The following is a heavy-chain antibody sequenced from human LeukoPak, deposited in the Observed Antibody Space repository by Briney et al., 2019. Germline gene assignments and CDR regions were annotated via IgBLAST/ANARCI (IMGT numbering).Heavy chain of an antibody. V-gene: IGHV4-34*01. Sequence: SETLSLPCAVYGGSFSGYYWSWIRQPPGKGLEWIGEINHSGSTNYNPSLKSRVTISVDTSKNQFSLKLSSVTAADTAVYYCAGGLITAAIVVVTAQKDYWAQGTLVTVSS. J-gene: IGHJ4*02. CDR2: INHSGST. CDR3: AGGLITAAIVVVTAQKDY. D-gene: IGHD2-21*02. CDR1: GGSFSGYY.